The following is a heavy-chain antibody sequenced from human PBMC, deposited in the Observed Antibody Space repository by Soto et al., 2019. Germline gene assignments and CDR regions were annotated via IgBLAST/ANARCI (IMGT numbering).Heavy chain of an antibody. CDR2: ISYDGSNK. V-gene: IGHV3-30*18. Sequence: GGSLRLSCAASGFTFSSYGMHWVRQAPGKGLEWVAVISYDGSNKYYADSVKGRFTISRDNSKNTLYLQMNSLRAEDTAEYYCAKDGYSYGPFDYWGQGTLVTVSS. D-gene: IGHD5-18*01. CDR3: AKDGYSYGPFDY. J-gene: IGHJ4*02. CDR1: GFTFSSYG.